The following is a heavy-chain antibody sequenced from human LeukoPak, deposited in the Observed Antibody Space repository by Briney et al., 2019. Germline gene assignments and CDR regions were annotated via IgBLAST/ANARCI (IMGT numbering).Heavy chain of an antibody. CDR2: IKEDGSEK. CDR1: GFTFSSFW. J-gene: IGHJ6*03. CDR3: ATCRDPSLEDFWSGYYYYYYYMDV. Sequence: GGSLRLSCAASGFTFSSFWMTWVRQAPGKGLEWVANIKEDGSEKYYVDSVKGRFTISRDNSKNTLYLQMNSLRAEDTAVYYCATCRDPSLEDFWSGYYYYYYYMDVWGKGTTVTVSS. V-gene: IGHV3-7*03. D-gene: IGHD3-3*01.